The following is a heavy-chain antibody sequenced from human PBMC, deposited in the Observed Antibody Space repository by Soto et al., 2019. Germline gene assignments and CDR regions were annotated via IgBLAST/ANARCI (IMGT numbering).Heavy chain of an antibody. CDR1: GFTFSSYA. CDR2: ISGSGGST. V-gene: IGHV3-23*01. D-gene: IGHD3-9*01. J-gene: IGHJ4*02. CDR3: AKDRYYDILTGSPGDY. Sequence: GGSLRLSCAASGFTFSSYAMSWVRQAPGKGLEWVSAISGSGGSTYYADSVKGRFTISRDNSKNTLYLQMNSLRAEDTAVYYCAKDRYYDILTGSPGDYWGQGTLVTVSS.